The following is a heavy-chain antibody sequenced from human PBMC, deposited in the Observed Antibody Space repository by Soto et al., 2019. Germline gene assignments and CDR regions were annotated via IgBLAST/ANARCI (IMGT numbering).Heavy chain of an antibody. CDR1: GGSFSDYY. V-gene: IGHV3-11*01. D-gene: IGHD5-12*01. Sequence: LSLTCAVYGGSFSDYYMSWIRQAPGKGLEWISYISSSGDTIYYADSVKGRFTVSRDNAKNSLHLQMNSLRAEDTAVYYCARDLQGLRNGGYDYGDYWGQGTPVTVSS. CDR2: ISSSGDTI. CDR3: ARDLQGLRNGGYDYGDY. J-gene: IGHJ4*02.